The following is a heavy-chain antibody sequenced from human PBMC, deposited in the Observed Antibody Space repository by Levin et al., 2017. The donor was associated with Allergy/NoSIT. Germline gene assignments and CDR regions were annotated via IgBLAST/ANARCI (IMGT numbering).Heavy chain of an antibody. Sequence: ASVKVSCKASGYTFISFHINWVRQATGQGLEWMGWMNPNTGSTGYAQKFQGRVTMTRNTSIGTAYMELSSLISEDTAVYYCARGYSSSYYWFDPWGQGTLVTVSS. CDR3: ARGYSSSYYWFDP. J-gene: IGHJ5*02. V-gene: IGHV1-8*01. CDR1: GYTFISFH. D-gene: IGHD6-6*01. CDR2: MNPNTGST.